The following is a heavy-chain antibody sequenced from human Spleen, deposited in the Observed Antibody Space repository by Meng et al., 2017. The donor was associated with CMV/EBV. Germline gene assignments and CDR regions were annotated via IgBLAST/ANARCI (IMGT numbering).Heavy chain of an antibody. CDR1: GFGLSTFA. J-gene: IGHJ5*01. V-gene: IGHV3-23*01. CDR3: AKGPQAIQINWFDS. CDR2: ISGSGGST. Sequence: GGSLRLSCADSGFGLSTFAMSWVRQAPGKGLEWVSSISGSGGSTFYADSVKGRVTICRDNSKRTMYLQMDSLSAEDTALYYCAKGPQAIQINWFDSWGQGTLVTVSS.